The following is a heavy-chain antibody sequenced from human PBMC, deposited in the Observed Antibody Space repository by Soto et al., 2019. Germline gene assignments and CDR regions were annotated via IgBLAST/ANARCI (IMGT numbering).Heavy chain of an antibody. CDR1: GGSIITTTYY. CDR3: ARAPTDYSHDY. J-gene: IGHJ4*02. V-gene: IGHV4-39*01. Sequence: QLQLQESGPGLVKPSETLSLTCTDSGGSIITTTYYWGWLRQPPGKGLEWIGSVYYSGSTYYNPSFESRVTISVDTSMNQFSLMLSSVTAADTAVYFCARAPTDYSHDYWGLGNLVTVSS. CDR2: VYYSGST. D-gene: IGHD4-4*01.